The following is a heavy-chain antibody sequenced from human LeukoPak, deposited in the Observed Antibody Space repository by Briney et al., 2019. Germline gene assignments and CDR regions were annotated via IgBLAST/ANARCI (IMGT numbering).Heavy chain of an antibody. Sequence: GGSLRLSCAASGFTFKNYGMSWVRQAPGEGLEWVSSISGVDGSTYYADSVKGRFTISRDNSKNTLYLQMNSLRAEDTAVYYCARRAGAYSHPYDYWGQGTLVTVSS. CDR2: ISGVDGST. D-gene: IGHD4/OR15-4a*01. CDR3: ARRAGAYSHPYDY. J-gene: IGHJ4*02. CDR1: GFTFKNYG. V-gene: IGHV3-23*01.